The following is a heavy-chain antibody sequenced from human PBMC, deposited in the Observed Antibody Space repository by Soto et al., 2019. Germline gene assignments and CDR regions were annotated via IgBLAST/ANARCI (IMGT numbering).Heavy chain of an antibody. V-gene: IGHV1-69*01. J-gene: IGHJ6*02. D-gene: IGHD6-6*01. CDR3: ARGSGGVAARPLYYYYGMDV. Sequence: GASVKVSCNASAGTFISHAISWVRQAPGQGHEWMGGIIPIFGTANYAQKFQGRVTITADESTSTAYMELSSLRSEDTAVYYCARGSGGVAARPLYYYYGMDVWGQGTTVTVSS. CDR2: IIPIFGTA. CDR1: AGTFISHA.